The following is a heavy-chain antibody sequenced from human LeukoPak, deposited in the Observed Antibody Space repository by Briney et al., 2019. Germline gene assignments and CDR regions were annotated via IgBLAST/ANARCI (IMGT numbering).Heavy chain of an antibody. CDR2: IRYDGSNK. V-gene: IGHV3-30*02. CDR1: GFTFSSYG. Sequence: GGSLRLSCAASGFTFSSYGMHWVRQAPGKGLEWVAFIRYDGSNKYYADSVKGRFTISRDNSKNTLYLQMNSLRAEDTAVYYCAKASYATGYYNSYFDYWGQGTLVTVSS. CDR3: AKASYATGYYNSYFDY. J-gene: IGHJ4*02. D-gene: IGHD3-9*01.